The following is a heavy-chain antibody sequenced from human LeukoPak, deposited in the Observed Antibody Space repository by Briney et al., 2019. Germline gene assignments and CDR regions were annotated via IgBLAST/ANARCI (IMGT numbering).Heavy chain of an antibody. V-gene: IGHV3-53*01. CDR3: AKGGSGWYLGFDY. CDR2: IYTGGST. D-gene: IGHD6-19*01. J-gene: IGHJ4*02. CDR1: GFTVSSNY. Sequence: GGSLRLSCAASGFTVSSNYMSWVRQAPGKGLEWVSVIYTGGSTYYAVSVKGRFTISRDNSKNTLYLQMNSLRAEDTAVYYCAKGGSGWYLGFDYWGQGTLVTVSS.